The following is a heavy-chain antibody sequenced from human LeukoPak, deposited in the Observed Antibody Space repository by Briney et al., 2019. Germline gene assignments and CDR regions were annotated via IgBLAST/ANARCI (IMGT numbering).Heavy chain of an antibody. J-gene: IGHJ4*02. CDR2: INPSGGST. Sequence: GASVKVSCKASGYTFTSYYMHWVRRAPGQGLEWMGIINPSGGSTSYAQKFQGRVTMTRDTSTSTVYMELSSLRSEDTAVYYCARGLVVVTAIRGYYFDYWGQGTLVTVSS. V-gene: IGHV1-46*01. CDR1: GYTFTSYY. CDR3: ARGLVVVTAIRGYYFDY. D-gene: IGHD2-21*02.